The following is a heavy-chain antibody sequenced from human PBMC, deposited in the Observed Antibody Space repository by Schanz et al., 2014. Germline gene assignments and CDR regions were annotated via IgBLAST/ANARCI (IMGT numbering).Heavy chain of an antibody. CDR2: FDVEDGET. D-gene: IGHD4-17*01. CDR1: GYTVSALA. J-gene: IGHJ6*03. CDR3: ARAPVTVGPYHYYMDV. V-gene: IGHV1-24*01. Sequence: QVQLLQSGSEVKKPGASVKVSCEISGYTVSALAMHWVRQAPGKGLEWLGGFDVEDGETIYAQKFQGRVTMTEDTSTETAYMELSGLRSEDTAVYYCARAPVTVGPYHYYMDVWGQGTTVTVSS.